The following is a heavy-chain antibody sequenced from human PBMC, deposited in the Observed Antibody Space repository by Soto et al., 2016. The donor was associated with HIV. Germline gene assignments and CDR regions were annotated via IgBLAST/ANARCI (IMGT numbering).Heavy chain of an antibody. Sequence: QVQLVQSGTEVKRPGASVKVSCKASGYTFTGFSMHWVRQAPGQGLEWMGWINAKSGDTKYAQKFEGRVTMTRDTPISIAYMELSRLRSDDTAVYYCARVGYDWNDAGAFDIWGQGTMVTVSS. CDR3: ARVGYDWNDAGAFDI. CDR1: GYTFTGFS. D-gene: IGHD1-1*01. CDR2: INAKSGDT. V-gene: IGHV1-2*02. J-gene: IGHJ3*02.